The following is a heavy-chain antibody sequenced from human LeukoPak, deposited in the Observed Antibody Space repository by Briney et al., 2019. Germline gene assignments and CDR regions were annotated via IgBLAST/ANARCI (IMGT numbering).Heavy chain of an antibody. CDR3: ARSIAAAGNYYYYGMDV. V-gene: IGHV3-11*03. D-gene: IGHD6-13*01. CDR1: GFTFSDYY. CDR2: ISSSSSYT. J-gene: IGHJ6*02. Sequence: GGSLRLSCAAPGFTFSDYYMSWIRQAPGKGLEWVSYISSSSSYTNYADSVKGRFTISRDNAKNSLYLQMNSLRAEDTAVYYCARSIAAAGNYYYYGMDVWGQGTTVTVSS.